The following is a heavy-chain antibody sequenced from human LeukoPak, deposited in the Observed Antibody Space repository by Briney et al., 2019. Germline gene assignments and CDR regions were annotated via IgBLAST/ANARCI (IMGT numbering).Heavy chain of an antibody. D-gene: IGHD6-13*01. CDR3: ARDLQLEFRKYYYYYYGMDV. CDR1: GFAFSSYS. J-gene: IGHJ6*02. V-gene: IGHV3-21*01. CDR2: ISSSSSYI. Sequence: PGGSLRLSCAASGFAFSSYSMNWVRQAPEKGLEWVSSISSSSSYIYYADSVKGRFTISRDNAKNTLYLQMNSLRAEDTAVYYCARDLQLEFRKYYYYYYGMDVWGQGTTVTVSS.